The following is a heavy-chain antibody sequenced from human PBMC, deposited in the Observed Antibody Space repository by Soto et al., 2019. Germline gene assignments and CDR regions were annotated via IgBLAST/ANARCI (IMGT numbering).Heavy chain of an antibody. CDR3: ARDSYSSSPPDY. J-gene: IGHJ4*02. D-gene: IGHD6-6*01. Sequence: GGSLSLSCAASGFTFSSYSMNWVRQAPGKGLEWVSSISSSSSYIYYADSVKGRFTISRDNAKNSLYLQMNSLRAEDTAVYYCARDSYSSSPPDYWGQGTLVTVSS. CDR1: GFTFSSYS. CDR2: ISSSSSYI. V-gene: IGHV3-21*01.